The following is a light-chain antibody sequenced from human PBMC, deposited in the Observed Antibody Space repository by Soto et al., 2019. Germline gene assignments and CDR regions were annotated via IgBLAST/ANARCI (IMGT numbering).Light chain of an antibody. CDR2: KAS. J-gene: IGKJ1*01. CDR3: QQYNSYSRT. Sequence: DIQMTQSPSSLTASVGDRVTITCRASQSISSWLAWYQQKPGKAPKLLIYKASSLESGVPSRFSGSGSGTEFTLTISILQPDDFATYYCQQYNSYSRTFGQGTKVHIK. V-gene: IGKV1-5*03. CDR1: QSISSW.